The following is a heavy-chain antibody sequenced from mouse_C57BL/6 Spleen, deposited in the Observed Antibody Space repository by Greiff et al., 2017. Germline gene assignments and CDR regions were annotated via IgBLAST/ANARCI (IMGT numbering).Heavy chain of an antibody. CDR3: ARSGYYGSIAYYLYY. J-gene: IGHJ2*01. D-gene: IGHD1-1*01. V-gene: IGHV1-9*01. CDR1: GYTFTGYW. CDR2: ILPGSGST. Sequence: QVQLQQSGAELMKPGASVKLSCKATGYTFTGYWIEWVKQRPGTGLEWIGEILPGSGSTNYNEKFKGKATFTADTSSNTAYMLLRSLQTEDYAIYYCARSGYYGSIAYYLYYWGQGTTLTVSS.